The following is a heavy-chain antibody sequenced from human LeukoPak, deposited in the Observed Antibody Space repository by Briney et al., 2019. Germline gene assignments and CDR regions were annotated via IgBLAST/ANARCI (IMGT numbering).Heavy chain of an antibody. J-gene: IGHJ5*02. CDR2: IYYSGST. CDR3: ARHANPRDWFDP. CDR1: GGSISSDY. Sequence: SETLALTCTVSGGSISSDYWSWIRQPPGKGLEWIGYIYYSGSTNYNPSLKSRVTISVDTSKHQFSLKLTSVTAADTAVYYCARHANPRDWFDPWGQGTLVTVSS. D-gene: IGHD1-14*01. V-gene: IGHV4-59*08.